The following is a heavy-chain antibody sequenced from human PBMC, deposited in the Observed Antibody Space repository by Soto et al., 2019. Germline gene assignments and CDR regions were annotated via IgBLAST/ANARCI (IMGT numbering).Heavy chain of an antibody. CDR3: AREHTIPYDFWSGYSTRGFDY. CDR2: IKQDGSEK. V-gene: IGHV3-7*01. J-gene: IGHJ4*02. CDR1: GFTFSSYW. D-gene: IGHD3-3*01. Sequence: GGSLRLSCAASGFTFSSYWMSWVRQAPGKGLEWVANIKQDGSEKYYVDSVKGRFTISRGNAKNSLYLQMNSLRAEDTAVYYCAREHTIPYDFWSGYSTRGFDYWGQGTLVTVSS.